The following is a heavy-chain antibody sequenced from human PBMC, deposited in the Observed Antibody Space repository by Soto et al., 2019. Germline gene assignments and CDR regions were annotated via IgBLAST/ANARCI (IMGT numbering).Heavy chain of an antibody. CDR1: GFSFGSYA. J-gene: IGHJ4*02. CDR2: ISGSDGKT. D-gene: IGHD3-3*01. CDR3: ARWSYLDY. V-gene: IGHV3-23*01. Sequence: SLRLSCAASGFSFGSYALSWVRQAPGKGLEWVSTISGSDGKTFYADSVKGRFSISRDTSQSTLYLQMNSLRADDTAMYYCARWSYLDYWGQGTRVTVSS.